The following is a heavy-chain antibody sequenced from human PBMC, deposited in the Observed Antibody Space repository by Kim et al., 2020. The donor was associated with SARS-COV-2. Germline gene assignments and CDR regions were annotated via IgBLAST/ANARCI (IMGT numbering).Heavy chain of an antibody. CDR2: DGSNK. J-gene: IGHJ4*02. D-gene: IGHD2-8*01. CDR3: ANPRTSR. Sequence: DGSNKYYAASVKGRFTISRYNSKNTLYLQMNCLRAEDTAVYYCANPRTSRWGQGSLVPVSS. V-gene: IGHV3-30*02.